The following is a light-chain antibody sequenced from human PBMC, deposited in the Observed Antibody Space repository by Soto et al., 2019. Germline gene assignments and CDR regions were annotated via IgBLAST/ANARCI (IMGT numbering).Light chain of an antibody. CDR1: QSISSY. V-gene: IGKV1-39*01. CDR2: AAS. Sequence: DIQMTQSPSSLYASVGDRVTITCRASQSISSYLNWYQQKPGKAPKLLIYAASSLQRGVPSRFSGSRSGTDFTLTISSLQPEDFATYYCQQSYSTPLTFGGGTKVQIK. J-gene: IGKJ4*01. CDR3: QQSYSTPLT.